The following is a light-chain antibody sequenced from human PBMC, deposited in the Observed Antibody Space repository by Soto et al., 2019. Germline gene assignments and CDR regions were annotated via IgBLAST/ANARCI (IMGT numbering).Light chain of an antibody. Sequence: SLGALCLSPEENATLSCRVSQTTWPTFVAWYQQRRGLAPRLLVYGVSKRAAGMPDRFRGSGSGSEFSLSISRLEPDDVALYYCPQDASSLITFCHGARLEIK. CDR2: GVS. V-gene: IGKV3-20*01. J-gene: IGKJ5*01. CDR3: PQDASSLIT. CDR1: QTTWPTF.